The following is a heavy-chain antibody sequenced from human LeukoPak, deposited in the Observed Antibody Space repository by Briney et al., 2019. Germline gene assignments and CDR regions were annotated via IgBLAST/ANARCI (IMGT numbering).Heavy chain of an antibody. CDR3: AREASLRFLEWLLFYFDY. J-gene: IGHJ4*02. D-gene: IGHD3-3*01. CDR2: ISGSGDNT. Sequence: GGSLRLSCAASGFSFGSYALSWVRQAPGKGLEWVSVISGSGDNTHYTDPVKGRFTISRDNSKNTLYLQMNSLRAEDTAVYYCAREASLRFLEWLLFYFDYWGQGTLVTVSS. CDR1: GFSFGSYA. V-gene: IGHV3-23*01.